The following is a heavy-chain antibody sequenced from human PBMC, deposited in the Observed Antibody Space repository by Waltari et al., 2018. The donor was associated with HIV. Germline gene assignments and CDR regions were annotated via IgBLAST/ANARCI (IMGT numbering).Heavy chain of an antibody. J-gene: IGHJ1*01. V-gene: IGHV1-24*01. Sequence: QVHLIQSAFDIKSPGASVTIAGQVPGYHLSYVSMTWVRQGPGHRLEWMGGFDPKNGKPVYSQRFWGRVSLAEDTSEDTAYLELNRLTSDDTAVYYCVTLYKQSPLYSNFWGQGTLVTVSP. CDR2: FDPKNGKP. CDR1: GYHLSYVS. CDR3: VTLYKQSPLYSNF. D-gene: IGHD2-15*01.